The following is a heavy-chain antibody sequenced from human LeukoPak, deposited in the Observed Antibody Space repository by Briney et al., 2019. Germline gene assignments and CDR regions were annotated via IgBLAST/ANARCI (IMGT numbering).Heavy chain of an antibody. CDR3: ARAAIAAAGVVNWFDP. V-gene: IGHV4-31*03. Sequence: TPSQTLSLTCTVSGGPISSGGYYWSWIRQHPGKGLEWIGYIYYSGSTYYNPSLKSRVTISVDTSKNQFSLKLSSVTAADTAVYYCARAAIAAAGVVNWFDPWGQGTLVTVSS. CDR2: IYYSGST. D-gene: IGHD6-13*01. J-gene: IGHJ5*02. CDR1: GGPISSGGYY.